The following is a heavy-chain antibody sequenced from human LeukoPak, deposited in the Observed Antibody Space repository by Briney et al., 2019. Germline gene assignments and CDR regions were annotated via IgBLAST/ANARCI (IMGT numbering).Heavy chain of an antibody. Sequence: GGSLRLSCAASGFTFSAYSMNWVRQAPGKGLEWLSCISGSSSAIYYADSVKGRFTISRDNAKNSLYLQMNSLRAEDTAVYYCARIGNFDHWGQGTLVTVSS. V-gene: IGHV3-48*01. CDR3: ARIGNFDH. CDR1: GFTFSAYS. D-gene: IGHD3-10*01. CDR2: ISGSSSAI. J-gene: IGHJ4*02.